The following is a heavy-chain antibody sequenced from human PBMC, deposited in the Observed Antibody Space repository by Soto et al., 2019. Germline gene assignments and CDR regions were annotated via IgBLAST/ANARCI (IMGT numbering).Heavy chain of an antibody. J-gene: IGHJ5*02. Sequence: PSETLSLTCAVYGTSFTDCYWSWIRQSPGKGLEWIGEVNHSGSTNYNPSLKSRVSISVDTSKNHFSLNLYSVTAADSAVYYCARGRVGATHWNWFGPWGQGTQVTVSS. CDR3: ARGRVGATHWNWFGP. CDR2: VNHSGST. V-gene: IGHV4-34*01. D-gene: IGHD1-26*01. CDR1: GTSFTDCY.